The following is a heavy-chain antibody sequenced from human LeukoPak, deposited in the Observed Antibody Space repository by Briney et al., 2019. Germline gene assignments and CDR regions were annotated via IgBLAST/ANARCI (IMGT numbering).Heavy chain of an antibody. V-gene: IGHV3-74*01. Sequence: GGSLRLSCAASGFTFSSYWMHWVRQAPGKGLVWVSRINSDESSTSYADSVKGRFTISRDNAKNTLYLQMNSLRAEDTAVYYCARDRQQLEWWFDPWGQGTLVTVSS. CDR2: INSDESST. CDR1: GFTFSSYW. J-gene: IGHJ5*02. D-gene: IGHD6-13*01. CDR3: ARDRQQLEWWFDP.